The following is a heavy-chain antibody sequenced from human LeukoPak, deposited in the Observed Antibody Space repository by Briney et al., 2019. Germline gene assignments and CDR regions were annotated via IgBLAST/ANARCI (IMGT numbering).Heavy chain of an antibody. CDR3: ARDKIVGATILDY. CDR2: INQDGSEK. D-gene: IGHD1-26*01. V-gene: IGHV3-7*01. CDR1: GFTFSSYW. J-gene: IGHJ4*02. Sequence: GGSLRLSCAASGFTFSSYWMSWVRQAPGKGLEWVANINQDGSEKYYVDSVEGRFTISRDNAKNSLCLQMSSLRAEDTAVYYCARDKIVGATILDYWGQGALVTVSS.